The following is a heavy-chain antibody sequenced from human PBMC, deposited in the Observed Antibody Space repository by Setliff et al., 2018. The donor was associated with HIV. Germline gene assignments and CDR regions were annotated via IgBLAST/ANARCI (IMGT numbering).Heavy chain of an antibody. CDR3: ARSIIRPYSSGWPWYFDY. D-gene: IGHD6-19*01. Sequence: GGSLRLSCAASGFTFSSYGMHWVRQAPGKGLEWVAVIWYDGSNKYYADSVKGRFTISRDNPKNTLYLQMNSLRAEDTAVYYCARSIIRPYSSGWPWYFDYWGQGTLVTVSS. CDR2: IWYDGSNK. J-gene: IGHJ4*02. CDR1: GFTFSSYG. V-gene: IGHV3-33*01.